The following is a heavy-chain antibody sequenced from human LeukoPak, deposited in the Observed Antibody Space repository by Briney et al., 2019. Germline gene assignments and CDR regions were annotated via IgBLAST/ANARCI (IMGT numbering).Heavy chain of an antibody. Sequence: GGSLRLSCAASGFTFSNYGMHWVRQAPGKGLEWVAFIRYDGRNKYYADSVKGRFTISRDNSKNTLYLQMNSLRIEDTAVYFCVKDMSAFDFWGQGIMVTVSS. J-gene: IGHJ3*01. CDR1: GFTFSNYG. V-gene: IGHV3-30*02. D-gene: IGHD3-16*01. CDR2: IRYDGRNK. CDR3: VKDMSAFDF.